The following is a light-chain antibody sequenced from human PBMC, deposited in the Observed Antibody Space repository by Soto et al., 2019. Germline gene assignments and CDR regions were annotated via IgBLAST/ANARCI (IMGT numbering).Light chain of an antibody. V-gene: IGKV3-20*01. J-gene: IGKJ1*01. Sequence: EIVLTQSPGTLSLSPGERATLSCRAGQSVSSNYLAWSQQKPGQAPRLLIYGASRRATGIPDRFSGSGSGTDFTLTISRLEPEDFAVYYCQQYSSSPWTFGQGTTVEVK. CDR3: QQYSSSPWT. CDR2: GAS. CDR1: QSVSSNY.